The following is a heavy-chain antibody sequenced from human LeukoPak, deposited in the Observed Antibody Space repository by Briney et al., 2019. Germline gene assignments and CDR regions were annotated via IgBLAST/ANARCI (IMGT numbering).Heavy chain of an antibody. CDR3: AKDRLRMDV. V-gene: IGHV3-23*01. Sequence: GGSLRLSCAASGFTFSSYGMSWVRQAPGKGLEWVSAISGSGGSTYYPDPVKGGFTISRDNSKNTLYLQMNSLRAEDRAVYYCAKDRLRMDVWGKGTTVTISS. CDR2: ISGSGGST. CDR1: GFTFSSYG. J-gene: IGHJ6*03.